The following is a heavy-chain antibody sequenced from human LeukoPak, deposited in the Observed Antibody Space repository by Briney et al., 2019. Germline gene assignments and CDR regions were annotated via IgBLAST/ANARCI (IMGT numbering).Heavy chain of an antibody. V-gene: IGHV1-2*02. Sequence: ASVKVSCKASGYTFTGYYMHWVRQAPGQGLEWMGWINPNSGGTNYAQKFQGRVTMTRDTSISTAYMELSRLRSDDTAVYYCARVPPPGYDFWSGYTPNFDYWGQGTLVTVSS. D-gene: IGHD3-3*01. CDR2: INPNSGGT. CDR3: ARVPPPGYDFWSGYTPNFDY. CDR1: GYTFTGYY. J-gene: IGHJ4*02.